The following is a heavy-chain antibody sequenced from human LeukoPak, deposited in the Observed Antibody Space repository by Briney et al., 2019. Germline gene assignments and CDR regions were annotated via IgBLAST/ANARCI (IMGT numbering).Heavy chain of an antibody. J-gene: IGHJ3*02. CDR2: ISGSGGST. CDR3: VTAYAFDI. V-gene: IGHV3-23*01. CDR1: GFTFSSYA. Sequence: GGSLRLSCAASGFTFSSYAMSWVRQAPGKGLEGVSAISGSGGSTYYADSVKGRFTVSRDNSKNTLYLQMNSLRAADAAVYYCVTAYAFDIWGQGTMVTVSS. D-gene: IGHD1-20*01.